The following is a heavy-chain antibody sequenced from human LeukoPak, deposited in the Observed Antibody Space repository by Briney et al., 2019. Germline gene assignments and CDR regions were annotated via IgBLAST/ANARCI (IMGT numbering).Heavy chain of an antibody. CDR2: MNPDGSTK. D-gene: IGHD5-12*01. CDR1: GFAFSSSW. CDR3: ARDSGYSAFDY. V-gene: IGHV3-7*05. J-gene: IGHJ4*02. Sequence: GGPLRLSCAASGFAFSSSWMAWVRQAPGKGPEWVANMNPDGSTKNYVDSVRGRFTISRDNAKNSLYLQMNSLRADDTAVYYCARDSGYSAFDYWGQGTLVTVSS.